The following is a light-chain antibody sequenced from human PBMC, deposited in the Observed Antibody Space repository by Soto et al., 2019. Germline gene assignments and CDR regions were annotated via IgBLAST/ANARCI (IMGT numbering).Light chain of an antibody. CDR1: SSDVGGYNY. V-gene: IGLV2-14*01. CDR2: DVS. CDR3: SSYTSSSTL. J-gene: IGLJ1*01. Sequence: QSVLTQPASVSGSPGQSITISCTGTSSDVGGYNYVSWYQQLPGKAPKLMIYDVSDRPSGVSNRFSGSKSSNTASLTISGLQAEDEADYYCSSYTSSSTLFGTGTKVTVL.